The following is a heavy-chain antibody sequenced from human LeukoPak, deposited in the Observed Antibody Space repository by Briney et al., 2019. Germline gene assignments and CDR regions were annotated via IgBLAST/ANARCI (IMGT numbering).Heavy chain of an antibody. Sequence: PSETLSLTCAVYGGSFSGYYWSWIRQPPGKGLEWIGEINHSGSTNYNPSLKSRVTISVDTSKNQFSLKLSSVTAADTAVYYCARGLAGYYDSSGYYYFFDYWGQGTLVTVSS. CDR1: GGSFSGYY. CDR3: ARGLAGYYDSSGYYYFFDY. V-gene: IGHV4-34*01. CDR2: INHSGST. D-gene: IGHD3-22*01. J-gene: IGHJ4*02.